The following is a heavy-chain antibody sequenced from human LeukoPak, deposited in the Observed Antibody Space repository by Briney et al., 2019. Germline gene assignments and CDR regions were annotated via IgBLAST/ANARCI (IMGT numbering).Heavy chain of an antibody. Sequence: GGSLRLSCAASGFTYDDYAMHWVRQAPGKGLEGVSLLSGDGGTSYYADSVKGRFTIYRDNSKNSLYLQMNSLRTEDTALYYCAKDIGGYSYAADNWGQGTLVTVSS. V-gene: IGHV3-43*02. D-gene: IGHD5-18*01. CDR1: GFTYDDYA. J-gene: IGHJ4*02. CDR3: AKDIGGYSYAADN. CDR2: LSGDGGTS.